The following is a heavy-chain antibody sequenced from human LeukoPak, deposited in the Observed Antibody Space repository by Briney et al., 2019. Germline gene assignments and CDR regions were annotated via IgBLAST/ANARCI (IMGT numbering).Heavy chain of an antibody. V-gene: IGHV3-48*04. CDR2: ISSSSSTI. J-gene: IGHJ4*02. Sequence: GSLRLSCAASGFTFSSYSMNWVRQAPGKGLEWVSYISSSSSTIYYADSVKGRFTISRDNAKNSLYLQMNSLRTEDTAVYYCASRPRGTWEPPFWGQGTLVTVSS. D-gene: IGHD1-26*01. CDR3: ASRPRGTWEPPF. CDR1: GFTFSSYS.